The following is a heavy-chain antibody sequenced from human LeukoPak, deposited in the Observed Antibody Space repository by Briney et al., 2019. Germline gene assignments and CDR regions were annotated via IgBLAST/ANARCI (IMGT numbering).Heavy chain of an antibody. CDR2: INPNSGGT. V-gene: IGHV1-2*04. J-gene: IGHJ3*02. Sequence: ASVKVSCKASGYTFTGYYMHWVRQAPGQGLEWMGWINPNSGGTNYAQKFQGWVTMTRDTSISTAYMELSRLRFDDTAVYYCARATMANNDAFDIWGQGTMVTVSS. CDR1: GYTFTGYY. D-gene: IGHD3-10*01. CDR3: ARATMANNDAFDI.